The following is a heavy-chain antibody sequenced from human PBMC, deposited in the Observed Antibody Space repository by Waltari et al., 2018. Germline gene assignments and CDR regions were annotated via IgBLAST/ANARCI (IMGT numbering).Heavy chain of an antibody. CDR3: AGRPVVAHQYYFDY. CDR2: IYYSGST. V-gene: IGHV4-39*07. Sequence: QLQLQESGPGLVTPSETLSLTCTVSVGSISSSSYYWGWIRQPPGKGLEWIGSIYYSGSTYYNPSLKSRVTISVDTSKNQFSLKLSSVTAADTAVYYCAGRPVVAHQYYFDYWGQGTLVTVSS. CDR1: VGSISSSSYY. J-gene: IGHJ4*02. D-gene: IGHD2-15*01.